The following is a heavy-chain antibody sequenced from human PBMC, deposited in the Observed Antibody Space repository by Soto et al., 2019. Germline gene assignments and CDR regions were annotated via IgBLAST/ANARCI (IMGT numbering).Heavy chain of an antibody. CDR1: GFTFDDYT. CDR3: AKDRLRYCSGGSCYSASNFDY. J-gene: IGHJ4*02. CDR2: ISWDGGST. V-gene: IGHV3-43*01. Sequence: EVQLVESGGVVVQPGGSLRLSCAASGFTFDDYTMHWVRQAPGKGLEWVSLISWDGGSTYYADSVKGRFTISRDNSKNSLYLQMNSLRTEDTALYYCAKDRLRYCSGGSCYSASNFDYWGQGTLVTVSS. D-gene: IGHD2-15*01.